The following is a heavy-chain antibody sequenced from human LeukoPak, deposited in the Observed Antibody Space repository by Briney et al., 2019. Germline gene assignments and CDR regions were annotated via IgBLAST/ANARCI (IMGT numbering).Heavy chain of an antibody. CDR1: GFTFSSYG. CDR2: IWYDGSNK. V-gene: IGHV3-33*01. CDR3: AREIRGAFDI. J-gene: IGHJ3*02. Sequence: GGSLRLSCAASGFTFSSYGMHWVRQAPGKGLEWVALIWYDGSNKYYADSVKGRLTISRDNSKNTLYLQMNSLRAEDTAVYYCAREIRGAFDIWGQGTMVTVSS.